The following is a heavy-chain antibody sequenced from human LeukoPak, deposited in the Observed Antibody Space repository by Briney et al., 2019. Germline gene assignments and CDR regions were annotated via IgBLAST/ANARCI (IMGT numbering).Heavy chain of an antibody. V-gene: IGHV4-38-2*01. CDR2: IYHSGST. CDR1: GYSISSSYY. D-gene: IGHD4-11*01. CDR3: ASLPSNTVTHDY. Sequence: SETLSLTCAVSGYSISSSYYWGWIRQPPGKGLEWIGTIYHSGSTHYNPSLKSRATLSVDTSKNQFSLKLRSVTAADTAVYYCASLPSNTVTHDYWGQGTLGTVSS. J-gene: IGHJ4*02.